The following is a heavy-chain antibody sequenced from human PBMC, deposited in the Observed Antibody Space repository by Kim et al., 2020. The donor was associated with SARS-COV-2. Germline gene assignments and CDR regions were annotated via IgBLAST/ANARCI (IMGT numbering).Heavy chain of an antibody. CDR1: GFTISTYT. V-gene: IGHV3-23*03. CDR2: NYSGGSRT. J-gene: IGHJ5*02. D-gene: IGHD1-26*01. Sequence: GGSLRLSCVVSGFTISTYTMSWVGQAPGKGLEWVSANYSGGSRTFYADSVKGRFTISRDNSKNTLYLQMNSLRAEDTAVYYCAKERRSGSYKVLDPWGQGTLVTVSS. CDR3: AKERRSGSYKVLDP.